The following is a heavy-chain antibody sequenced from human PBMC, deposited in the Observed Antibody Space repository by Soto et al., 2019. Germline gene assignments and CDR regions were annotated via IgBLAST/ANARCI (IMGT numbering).Heavy chain of an antibody. CDR2: IWYDGRNK. CDR3: ARYGGMGWYLGAFDI. Sequence: QVQLVESGGGVVQPGRSLRLSCAASGFTFSSYGMHWVRQAPGKGLEWVAVIWYDGRNKYYADSVKGRFTISRDNSKNTVYVQTNSLRAGDTAVYYCARYGGMGWYLGAFDIWGQGTMGTVFS. V-gene: IGHV3-33*01. CDR1: GFTFSSYG. D-gene: IGHD6-19*01. J-gene: IGHJ3*02.